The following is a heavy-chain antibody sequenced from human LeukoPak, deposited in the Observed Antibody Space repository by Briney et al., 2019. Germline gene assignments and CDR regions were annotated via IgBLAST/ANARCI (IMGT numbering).Heavy chain of an antibody. D-gene: IGHD3-22*01. CDR1: GYTLTELS. J-gene: IGHJ4*02. CDR3: ARGSGETGGYYYVY. Sequence: ASVKVSCKVSGYTLTELSMHWVRQAPGKGLEWMGGFDPEDGETIYAQKFQGRVTITADESTRTAYMELRTLRSEDTAIYYCARGSGETGGYYYVYWGRGTPVTVSS. V-gene: IGHV1-24*01. CDR2: FDPEDGET.